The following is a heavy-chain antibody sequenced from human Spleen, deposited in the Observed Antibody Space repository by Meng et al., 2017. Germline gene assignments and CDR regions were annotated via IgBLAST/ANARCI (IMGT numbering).Heavy chain of an antibody. CDR1: GYSITGSYN. CDR3: AREGSYSSSWSRGEDYYDGMDV. Sequence: SETLSLTCAVSGYSITGSYNWGWIRQSPGKGLEWIGSIHYRGSTYYNPSLKSRVTISVDTSKNQFSLKLSSVTAADTAVYYCAREGSYSSSWSRGEDYYDGMDVWGQGNTVTVSS. V-gene: IGHV4-38-2*02. D-gene: IGHD6-13*01. CDR2: IHYRGST. J-gene: IGHJ6*02.